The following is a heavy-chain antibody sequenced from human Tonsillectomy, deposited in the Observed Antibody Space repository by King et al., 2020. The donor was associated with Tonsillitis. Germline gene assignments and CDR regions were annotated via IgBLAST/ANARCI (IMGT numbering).Heavy chain of an antibody. CDR3: ARAFSGYYYGMDV. Sequence: VQLVESGGGLVQPGGSLRLSCAASGFTFSSYWMYWVRQAPGKGLLWFARISSDGSITNYADSVKGRFTISRDNAKNTVSLQINTLRAEDTAVYYCARAFSGYYYGMDVWGQGTTVTVSS. CDR1: GFTFSSYW. J-gene: IGHJ6*02. V-gene: IGHV3-74*01. CDR2: ISSDGSIT. D-gene: IGHD3-3*02.